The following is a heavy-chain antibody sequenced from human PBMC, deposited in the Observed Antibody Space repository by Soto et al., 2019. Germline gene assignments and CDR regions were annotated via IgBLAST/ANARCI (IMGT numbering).Heavy chain of an antibody. V-gene: IGHV3-48*03. D-gene: IGHD1-26*01. CDR2: ISSSGSTI. CDR3: AYGGSWDY. J-gene: IGHJ4*02. CDR1: GFSFNTYE. Sequence: GGSLRLSCAASGFSFNTYEMNWVRQAPGKGLEWVSYISSSGSTIYYADSVKGRFTVSRDNGKNSLYLQMNSLRAEDTAVYYCAYGGSWDYWGQGTQVTVSS.